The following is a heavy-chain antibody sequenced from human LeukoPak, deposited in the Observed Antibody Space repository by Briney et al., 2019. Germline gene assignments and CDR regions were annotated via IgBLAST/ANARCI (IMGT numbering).Heavy chain of an antibody. D-gene: IGHD6-13*01. Sequence: PSETLSLTCAVYGGSFSGYYWSWIRQPPGKGLEWIGEINHSGSTNYNPSLKSRVTISVDTSKNQFSLKLSSATAADTAVYYCARLWYSSSWARDYWGQGTLVTVSS. V-gene: IGHV4-34*01. CDR1: GGSFSGYY. CDR2: INHSGST. J-gene: IGHJ4*02. CDR3: ARLWYSSSWARDY.